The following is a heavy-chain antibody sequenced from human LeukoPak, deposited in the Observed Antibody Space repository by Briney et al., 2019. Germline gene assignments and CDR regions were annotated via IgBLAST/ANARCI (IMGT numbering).Heavy chain of an antibody. CDR1: GGSFSGYY. Sequence: SETLSLTCAVYGGSFSGYYWSWIRQPPGKGLEWIGEINHSGSTNYNPSLKSRVTISVDTSKNQFSLKLSSVTAADTAVYYCATNPNYYDSSGYYDAFDIWGQGTMVTVSS. CDR3: ATNPNYYDSSGYYDAFDI. V-gene: IGHV4-34*01. CDR2: INHSGST. D-gene: IGHD3-22*01. J-gene: IGHJ3*02.